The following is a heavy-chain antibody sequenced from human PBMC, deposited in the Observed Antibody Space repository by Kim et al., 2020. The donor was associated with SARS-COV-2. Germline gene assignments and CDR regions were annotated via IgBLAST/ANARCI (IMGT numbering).Heavy chain of an antibody. D-gene: IGHD1-26*01. V-gene: IGHV4-59*13. CDR1: GGSISSYY. Sequence: SETLSLTCSVSGGSISSYYWSWIRQPPGKGLEWIGYIYYSGSTNYNPSLKSRVTISVDTSKNQFSLKLSSVTAADTAVYYCARSSGSYSGLYYFDYWGQGTLVTVSS. CDR2: IYYSGST. J-gene: IGHJ4*02. CDR3: ARSSGSYSGLYYFDY.